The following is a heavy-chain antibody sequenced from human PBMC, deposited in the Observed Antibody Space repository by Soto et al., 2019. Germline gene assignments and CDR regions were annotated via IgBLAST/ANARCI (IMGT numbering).Heavy chain of an antibody. CDR3: ARHWGLGIAANWFDP. CDR2: IYYSGST. Sequence: PSETLSLTCTVSGGSISSSSYYWGWIRQPPGKGLEWIGSIYYSGSTYYNPSLKSRVTISVDTSKNQFSLKLSSVTAADTAVYYCARHWGLGIAANWFDPWGQGTLVTVSS. CDR1: GGSISSSSYY. J-gene: IGHJ5*02. D-gene: IGHD6-13*01. V-gene: IGHV4-39*01.